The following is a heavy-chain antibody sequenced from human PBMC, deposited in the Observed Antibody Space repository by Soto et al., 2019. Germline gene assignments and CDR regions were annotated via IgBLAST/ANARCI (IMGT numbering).Heavy chain of an antibody. CDR1: GFIFTSYG. CDR3: ARDERAYSSSCDY. CDR2: IWYDGSSE. D-gene: IGHD6-13*01. V-gene: IGHV3-33*01. Sequence: QVQLVESGGGVVQPGRSLRLSCAASGFIFTSYGMHWVRQAPGKGLEWVALIWYDGSSEFYADSVKGRFTISRDISKSTVYLQMNSLRVDDTAVYYCARDERAYSSSCDYWGQGTVVTVSS. J-gene: IGHJ4*02.